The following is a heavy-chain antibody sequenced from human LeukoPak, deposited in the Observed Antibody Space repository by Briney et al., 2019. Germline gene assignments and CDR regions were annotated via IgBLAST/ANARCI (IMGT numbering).Heavy chain of an antibody. CDR2: IYTGSLS. D-gene: IGHD3-3*01. CDR1: GFTVSNSY. CDR3: AKVRVESHYYYYMGV. J-gene: IGHJ6*03. Sequence: GGSLRLSCAASGFTVSNSYMSWVRQAPGKGLEWVSVIYTGSLSYYTDSVKGRFTISRDKSNNTLYLQMNSLRDEDTAVYFCAKVRVESHYYYYMGVWGKGTTVAVSS. V-gene: IGHV3-53*01.